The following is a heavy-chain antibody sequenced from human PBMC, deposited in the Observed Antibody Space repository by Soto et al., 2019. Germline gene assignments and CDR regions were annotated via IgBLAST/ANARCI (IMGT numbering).Heavy chain of an antibody. CDR1: GFTISNYW. D-gene: IGHD1-26*01. V-gene: IGHV3-74*01. CDR3: TRVISGSSGLFDY. J-gene: IGHJ4*02. Sequence: EVQLVEAGGDLVQPGGSLRLSCVASGFTISNYWMHWVRQAPGKGLIWVSRISPDGSTTNYADSVKGRFTISRDNAKNTLYLQMDSLRAEATALYYCTRVISGSSGLFDYWGQGTLVTVSS. CDR2: ISPDGSTT.